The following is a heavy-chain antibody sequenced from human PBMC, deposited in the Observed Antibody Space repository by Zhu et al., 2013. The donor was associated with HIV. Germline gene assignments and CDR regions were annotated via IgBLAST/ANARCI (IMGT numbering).Heavy chain of an antibody. CDR1: GYPFSRYY. D-gene: IGHD3-9*01. CDR3: ARRGVGYLDTYNWFDR. V-gene: IGHV1-46*03. Sequence: QVQLVQSGAEVKKPGASVKVSCEASGYPFSRYYIHWLRQVPGQTFEWMGLINPSGGSTTYAQKFQGRLTLTRVPSLSTVYMELNNLKSEDTAIYFCARRGVGYLDTYNWFDRWGQGSLVTVSS. CDR2: INPSGGST. J-gene: IGHJ5*02.